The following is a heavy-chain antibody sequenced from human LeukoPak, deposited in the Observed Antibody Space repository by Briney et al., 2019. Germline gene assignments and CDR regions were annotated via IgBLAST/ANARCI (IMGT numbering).Heavy chain of an antibody. CDR1: GFTFSDYW. CDR3: AKGHFGAGHY. J-gene: IGHJ4*02. V-gene: IGHV3-7*05. Sequence: GGSLRLSCAASGFTFSDYWMNWVRQAPGKGLEWVASMKQDGSEKYYVDSVKGRFTISRDNSKNSLYLHMNSLRNEDTALYYCAKGHFGAGHYWGQGTLVTVSS. CDR2: MKQDGSEK. D-gene: IGHD3-3*01.